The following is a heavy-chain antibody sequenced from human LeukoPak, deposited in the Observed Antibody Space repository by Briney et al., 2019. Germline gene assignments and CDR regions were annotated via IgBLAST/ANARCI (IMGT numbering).Heavy chain of an antibody. V-gene: IGHV3-23*01. CDR2: ISGSDGST. J-gene: IGHJ4*02. CDR1: GFPFSSSA. CDR3: AKDSAKKYDDY. D-gene: IGHD2/OR15-2a*01. Sequence: GGSLRLSCAASGFPFSSSAMSWVRLAPGKGLEWVSGISGSDGSTYYADSVKGRFTISRDNSKNTLFLQMNSLRAEDTAVYYCAKDSAKKYDDYWGQGTLVTVSS.